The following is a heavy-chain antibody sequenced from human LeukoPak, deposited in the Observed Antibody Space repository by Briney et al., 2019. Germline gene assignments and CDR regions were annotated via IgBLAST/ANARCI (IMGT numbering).Heavy chain of an antibody. J-gene: IGHJ4*02. V-gene: IGHV3-7*01. CDR1: GFTFSRFW. D-gene: IGHD3-10*01. CDR3: ARDRGYFVFDY. Sequence: GGSLRLSCAASGFTFSRFWMTWVRQAPGKGLEWVANIKEDGSDKYYVDSVKGRFTVSRDNAKNSLYLQMNSLRDEDTAVYYCARDRGYFVFDYWGQGTLLTVSS. CDR2: IKEDGSDK.